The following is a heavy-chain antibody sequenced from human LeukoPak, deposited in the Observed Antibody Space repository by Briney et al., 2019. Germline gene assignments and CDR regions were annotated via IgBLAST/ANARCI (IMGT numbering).Heavy chain of an antibody. CDR1: GFTFSSYG. CDR3: AKDKSYDSGGYYSDY. Sequence: GGSLRLSCAASGFTFSSYGMHWVRQAPGKGLEWVAVISYDGSNKYYADSVKGRFTISRDNSKNTLYLQMNSLRAEDTAVYYCAKDKSYDSGGYYSDYWGQGTLVTVSS. J-gene: IGHJ4*02. V-gene: IGHV3-30*18. CDR2: ISYDGSNK. D-gene: IGHD3-22*01.